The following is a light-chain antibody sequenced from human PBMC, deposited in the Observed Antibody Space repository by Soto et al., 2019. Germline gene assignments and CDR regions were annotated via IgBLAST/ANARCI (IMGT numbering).Light chain of an antibody. V-gene: IGKV1-17*01. Sequence: DIQMTQSPSSRSASVGDRGTITCRASQGIRNDLSWYQQKPGKAPRXMIYAASSLQGGVPSRFSGSGSGTEFTLTITSLQPEDFATYYCLLHKSYLWTLGQGTKVDIK. J-gene: IGKJ1*01. CDR3: LLHKSYLWT. CDR2: AAS. CDR1: QGIRND.